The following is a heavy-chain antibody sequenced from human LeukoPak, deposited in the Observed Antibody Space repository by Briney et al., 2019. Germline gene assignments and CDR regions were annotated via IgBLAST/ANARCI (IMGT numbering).Heavy chain of an antibody. CDR3: ARGGWSYINNWFDP. V-gene: IGHV5-51*01. D-gene: IGHD6-19*01. Sequence: GESLKISCKASGYSFNTYWIGWVRQLPGKGLECMGIIYPADSDTRYSPSFQGQVTIPADKSINTAYLQLSSLKASDTAIYYCARGGWSYINNWFDPWGQGTLVTVSS. CDR1: GYSFNTYW. CDR2: IYPADSDT. J-gene: IGHJ5*02.